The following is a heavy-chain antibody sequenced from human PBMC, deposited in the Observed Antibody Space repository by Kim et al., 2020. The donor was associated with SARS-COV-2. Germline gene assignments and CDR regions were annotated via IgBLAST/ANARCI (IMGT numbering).Heavy chain of an antibody. V-gene: IGHV5-10-1*01. Sequence: GESLKISCKGSGYSFTSYWISWVRQMPGKGLEWMGRIDPSDSYTNYSPSFQGHVTISADKSISTAYLQWSSLKASDTAMYYCARPRSYGPSYYYGMDVWGQGTTVTVSS. J-gene: IGHJ6*02. CDR2: IDPSDSYT. D-gene: IGHD5-18*01. CDR1: GYSFTSYW. CDR3: ARPRSYGPSYYYGMDV.